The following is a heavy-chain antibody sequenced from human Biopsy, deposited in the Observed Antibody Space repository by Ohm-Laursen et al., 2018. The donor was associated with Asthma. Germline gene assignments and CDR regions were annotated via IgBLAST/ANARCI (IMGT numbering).Heavy chain of an antibody. V-gene: IGHV1-46*01. CDR2: INPFGGSS. CDR1: GYTFTSYY. D-gene: IGHD5-12*01. J-gene: IGHJ6*02. CDR3: ARGYSGSDRIVYYYSGLEV. Sequence: ASVKVSCKASGYTFTSYYMHWVRQAPGHGLEWMGMINPFGGSSNYAQKFQGRVTITADESTSTAYMELSSLSSEDTAVYYCARGYSGSDRIVYYYSGLEVWGQGTTVTVSS.